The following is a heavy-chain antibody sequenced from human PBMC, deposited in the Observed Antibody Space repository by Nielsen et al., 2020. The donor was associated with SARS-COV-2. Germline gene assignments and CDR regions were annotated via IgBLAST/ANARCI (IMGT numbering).Heavy chain of an antibody. CDR1: GGSVSSGSYY. J-gene: IGHJ6*02. D-gene: IGHD1-26*01. CDR2: IYYSGST. Sequence: ESLKISCTVSGGSVSSGSYYWSWIRQPPGKGLEWIGYIYYSGSTNYNPSLKSRVTISVDTSKNQFSLKLSSVTAADTAVYYCARDRSGSYYVSSGMDVWGQGTTVTVSS. CDR3: ARDRSGSYYVSSGMDV. V-gene: IGHV4-61*01.